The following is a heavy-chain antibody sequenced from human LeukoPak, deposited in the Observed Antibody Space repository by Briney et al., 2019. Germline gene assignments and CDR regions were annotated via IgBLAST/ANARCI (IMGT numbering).Heavy chain of an antibody. CDR2: ISSSGSTI. CDR1: GFTFSSYE. D-gene: IGHD3-10*02. V-gene: IGHV3-48*03. J-gene: IGHJ6*04. CDR3: AELGITMIGGV. Sequence: GGSLRLSCAASGFTFSSYEMNWVRQAPGKGLEWVSYISSSGSTIYYADSVKGRFTISGDNAENSLYLQMNSLRAEDTAVYYCAELGITMIGGVWGKGTTVTISS.